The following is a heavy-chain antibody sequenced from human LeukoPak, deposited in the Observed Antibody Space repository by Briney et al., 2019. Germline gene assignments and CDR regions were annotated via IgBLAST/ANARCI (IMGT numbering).Heavy chain of an antibody. CDR3: ARRGDYDFWSGYSY. V-gene: IGHV3-66*04. D-gene: IGHD3-3*01. CDR1: GFTVSSNY. J-gene: IGHJ4*02. Sequence: GGSLRLSCAASGFTVSSNYMSWVRQAPGKGLEWVSVIYSGGSTYYADSVKSRFTISRDNSKNTLYLQMNSLRAEDTAVYYCARRGDYDFWSGYSYWGQGTLVTVSS. CDR2: IYSGGST.